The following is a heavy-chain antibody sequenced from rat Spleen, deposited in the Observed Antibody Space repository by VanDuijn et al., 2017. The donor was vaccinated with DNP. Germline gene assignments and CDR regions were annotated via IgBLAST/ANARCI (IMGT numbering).Heavy chain of an antibody. D-gene: IGHD1-11*01. V-gene: IGHV2-6*01. Sequence: QVQVKESGPGLVQPSQTLSLTCTVSGFSLTSHTVSWVRQPPGKGLEWIAAMSSGGSTYYNSVLKSRLSISRDTSKSQVFLKMNSLQTEDTATYYCARDRPNYGYYGYALDAWGQGTSVTVSS. J-gene: IGHJ4*01. CDR2: MSSGGST. CDR1: GFSLTSHT. CDR3: ARDRPNYGYYGYALDA.